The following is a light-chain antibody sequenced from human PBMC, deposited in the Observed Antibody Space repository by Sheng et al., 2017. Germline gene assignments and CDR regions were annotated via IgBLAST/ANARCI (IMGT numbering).Light chain of an antibody. V-gene: IGKV1-12*01. CDR2: AAS. J-gene: IGKJ4*01. CDR3: QQANSFPHT. Sequence: DIQMTQSPSAVSASVGDRVTITCRASQDITNWLAWYQETPGKAPKLLIYAASTLHSGVPSRFSGNGFGTDFTLTISSLQPEDFATYYCQQANSFPHTFGGGTKVEIK. CDR1: QDITNW.